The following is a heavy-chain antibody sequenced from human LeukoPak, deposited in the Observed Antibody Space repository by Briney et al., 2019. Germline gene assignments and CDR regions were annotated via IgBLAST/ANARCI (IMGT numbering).Heavy chain of an antibody. Sequence: GESLEISCKGSGYRFTSYWIGWVRQMPGKGLEWMGIIFPGDSDTRYSPSFQGQVIISADKSSSTAYLQWSSLKASDTAMYYCARHGRDSSGYYESGYWGQGTLVTVSS. D-gene: IGHD3-22*01. CDR2: IFPGDSDT. V-gene: IGHV5-51*01. J-gene: IGHJ4*02. CDR3: ARHGRDSSGYYESGY. CDR1: GYRFTSYW.